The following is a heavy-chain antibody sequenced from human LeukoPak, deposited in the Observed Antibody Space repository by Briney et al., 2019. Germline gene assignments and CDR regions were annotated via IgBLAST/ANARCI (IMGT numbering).Heavy chain of an antibody. CDR1: GFTFGSHS. CDR2: ISSSSSYM. Sequence: PGGSLRLSCAASGFTFGSHSMNWVRQAPGKGLDWVSSISSSSSYMYYADSVKGRFTISRDNAKNSLYLQMNSLRAEDTAVYYCARVRWPTGDSPGAFDLWGQGTMVTVSS. V-gene: IGHV3-21*01. J-gene: IGHJ3*01. CDR3: ARVRWPTGDSPGAFDL. D-gene: IGHD7-27*01.